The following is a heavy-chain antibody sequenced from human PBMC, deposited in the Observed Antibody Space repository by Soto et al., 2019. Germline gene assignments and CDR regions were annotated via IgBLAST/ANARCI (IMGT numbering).Heavy chain of an antibody. V-gene: IGHV4-34*01. D-gene: IGHD1-26*01. CDR1: GGSFSGYY. Sequence: PSETLSLTCAVYGGSFSGYYWSWIRQPPGKGLEWIGEINHSGSTNYNPSLKSRVTISVDTSKNQFSLKLSSVTAADTAVYYCARGGFLPRGKKNSESRYFDYWGQGTLVTVSS. CDR2: INHSGST. J-gene: IGHJ4*02. CDR3: ARGGFLPRGKKNSESRYFDY.